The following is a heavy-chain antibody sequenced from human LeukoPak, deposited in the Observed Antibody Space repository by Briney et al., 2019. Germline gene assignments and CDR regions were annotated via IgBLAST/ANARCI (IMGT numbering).Heavy chain of an antibody. V-gene: IGHV4-4*02. CDR2: IYHSGST. Sequence: SGTLSLTCAVSGGSISSSNWWSWVRQPPGKGLEWIGEIYHSGSTNYNPSLKSRVTISVDTSKNQFSLKLSSVTAADTAVYYCARQGRGVPTDYWGQGTLVTVSS. CDR1: GGSISSSNW. J-gene: IGHJ4*02. D-gene: IGHD4/OR15-4a*01. CDR3: ARQGRGVPTDY.